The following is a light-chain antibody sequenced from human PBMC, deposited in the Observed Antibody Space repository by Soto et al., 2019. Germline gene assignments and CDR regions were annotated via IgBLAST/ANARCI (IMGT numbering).Light chain of an antibody. CDR2: AAS. Sequence: EIVLTQSPGTLSLSPGDRATLSCRASHSINTSFLAWFQQKPGQAPRLLIYAASTRATGIPDRFSGSASETDFTLTINRLEPEDSATYYCQQSYSTPITFGQGTRLEIK. CDR1: HSINTSF. J-gene: IGKJ5*01. V-gene: IGKV3-20*01. CDR3: QQSYSTPIT.